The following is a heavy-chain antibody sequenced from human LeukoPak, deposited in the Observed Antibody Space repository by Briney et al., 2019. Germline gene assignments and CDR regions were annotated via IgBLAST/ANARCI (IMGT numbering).Heavy chain of an antibody. J-gene: IGHJ4*02. V-gene: IGHV2-5*02. CDR2: IYWDDDK. D-gene: IGHD1-7*01. Sequence: SGPTLVKPTQTLTLTCTFSGFSLSTSGIHVGWIRQPPGKALEWLAVIYWDDDKRYSPSLKSRLTITKDTSKNQVVLTMTNMDPVDTATYYCAHRQGNSLHSDHWGQGTLVTVSS. CDR3: AHRQGNSLHSDH. CDR1: GFSLSTSGIH.